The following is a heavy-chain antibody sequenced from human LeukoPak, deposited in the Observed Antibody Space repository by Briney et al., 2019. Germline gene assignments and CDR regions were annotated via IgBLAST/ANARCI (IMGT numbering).Heavy chain of an antibody. CDR3: ARWSIAAAAYNWFDP. Sequence: PSETLSLTCTVSGGSISSSSYYWGWIRQPPGKGLEWIGSIYYSGSTYYNPSLKSRVTISVDTSKNQFSLKLSSVTAADTAVYYCARWSIAAAAYNWFDPWGQGTLVTVSS. D-gene: IGHD6-13*01. CDR2: IYYSGST. CDR1: GGSISSSSYY. J-gene: IGHJ5*02. V-gene: IGHV4-39*01.